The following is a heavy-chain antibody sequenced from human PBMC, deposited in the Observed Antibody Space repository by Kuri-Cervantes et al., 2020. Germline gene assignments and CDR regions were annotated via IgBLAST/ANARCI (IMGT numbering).Heavy chain of an antibody. CDR2: IYSGGST. J-gene: IGHJ6*02. V-gene: IGHV3-53*01. Sequence: GGSLRLSCAASGFTVSSNYMSWVRQAPGKGLEWVSVIYSGGSTYYADSVKGRFTISRDNGKNSLYLQMNSLRDEDTALYYCVRRQGWSGMDVWGQGTTVTVSS. CDR1: GFTVSSNY. CDR3: VRRQGWSGMDV.